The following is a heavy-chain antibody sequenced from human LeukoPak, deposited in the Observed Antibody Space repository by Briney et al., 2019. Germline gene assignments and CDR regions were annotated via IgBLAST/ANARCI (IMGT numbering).Heavy chain of an antibody. D-gene: IGHD2-15*01. V-gene: IGHV1-46*01. CDR1: GGTFSSYA. CDR3: ARDSIADCSGGSCYSGYFDY. J-gene: IGHJ4*02. CDR2: INPSGGST. Sequence: ASVKVSCKASGGTFSSYAISWVRQAPGQGLERMGIINPSGGSTSYAQKFQGRVTMTRDTSTSTVYMELSSLRSEDTAVYYCARDSIADCSGGSCYSGYFDYWGQGTLVTVSS.